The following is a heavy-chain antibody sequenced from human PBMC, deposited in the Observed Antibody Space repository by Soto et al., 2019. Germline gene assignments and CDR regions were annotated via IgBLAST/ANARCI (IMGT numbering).Heavy chain of an antibody. J-gene: IGHJ2*01. V-gene: IGHV3-74*01. CDR1: GFMFSNYW. Sequence: EVRLVESGGGLIQPGGSLRLSCAASGFMFSNYWMHWVRQAPGKGLVWVSGIPTDGSNTYYADSVKGRFTISRDKAKNTLFLQMNRLRAEDTAVYYCADQFNKLWGRGTQVTVSS. CDR3: ADQFNKL. CDR2: IPTDGSNT.